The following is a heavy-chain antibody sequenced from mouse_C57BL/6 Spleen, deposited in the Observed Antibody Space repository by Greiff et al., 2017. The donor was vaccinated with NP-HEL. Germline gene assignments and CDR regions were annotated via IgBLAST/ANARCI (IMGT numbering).Heavy chain of an antibody. J-gene: IGHJ4*01. D-gene: IGHD3-2*02. Sequence: EVHLVESGGGLVKPGGSLKLSCAASGFTFSSYAMSWVRQTPEKRLEWVATISDGGSYTYYPDNVKGRFTISRDNAKNNLYLQMSHLKSEDTAMYYCAREGLSAQATEAMDYWGQGTSVTVSS. V-gene: IGHV5-4*01. CDR1: GFTFSSYA. CDR2: ISDGGSYT. CDR3: AREGLSAQATEAMDY.